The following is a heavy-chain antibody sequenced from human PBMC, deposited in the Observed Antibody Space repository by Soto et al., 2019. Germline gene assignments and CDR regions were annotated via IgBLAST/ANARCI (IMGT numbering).Heavy chain of an antibody. CDR3: ARDYDSSGYDY. Sequence: SETLSLTCTVSGGSISSYYWSWIRQPPGKGLEWIGYIYYSGSTNYNPSLKSRVTISVDTSKNQFSLKLSSVTAADTAVYYCARDYDSSGYDYWGQGTLVTVSS. CDR2: IYYSGST. J-gene: IGHJ4*02. CDR1: GGSISSYY. V-gene: IGHV4-59*01. D-gene: IGHD3-22*01.